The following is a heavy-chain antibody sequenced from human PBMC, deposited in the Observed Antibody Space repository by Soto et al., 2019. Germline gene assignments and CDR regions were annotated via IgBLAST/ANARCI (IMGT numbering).Heavy chain of an antibody. CDR3: TTDSRTSLPEIRFDY. CDR2: VKSKTDGGSS. CDR1: GFPFSNAW. D-gene: IGHD2-8*01. Sequence: VQLVASGGTLVKPGGSLRLSCVASGFPFSNAWINWVRQVPGKGLEWVGRVKSKTDGGSSDYAAAVKGRFAVSRDDSRNIVYLQMNSLKIEDTGVYYCTTDSRTSLPEIRFDYWGHGTQVTVSS. J-gene: IGHJ4*01. V-gene: IGHV3-15*07.